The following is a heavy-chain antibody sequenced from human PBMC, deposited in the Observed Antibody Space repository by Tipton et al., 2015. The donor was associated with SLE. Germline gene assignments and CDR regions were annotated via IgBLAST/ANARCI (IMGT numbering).Heavy chain of an antibody. CDR1: SDSITNANYY. J-gene: IGHJ4*02. CDR3: ASRLGYRFDY. D-gene: IGHD5-18*01. Sequence: TLSLTCTVSSDSITNANYYWGWIRQPPGKGLEWIGSVYYTGSTYYNPSLKSRVTMSVDTTKNQFSLKLAFVTAANTALYYCASRLGYRFDYWGQGALVIVSS. V-gene: IGHV4-39*01. CDR2: VYYTGST.